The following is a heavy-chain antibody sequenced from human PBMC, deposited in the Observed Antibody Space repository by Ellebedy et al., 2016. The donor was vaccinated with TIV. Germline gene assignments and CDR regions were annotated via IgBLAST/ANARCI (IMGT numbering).Heavy chain of an antibody. Sequence: GGSLRLSCAASGFSLSSYWMSWVRQAPGKGLEWVANIRVDGNEKYYVDSVKGRFTISRDNAKNSLYLQMNSLRAEDTALYYCATDGSYGDYLSPAHAFVFWGQGTMVTVSS. D-gene: IGHD4-17*01. CDR1: GFSLSSYW. V-gene: IGHV3-7*01. CDR2: IRVDGNEK. CDR3: ATDGSYGDYLSPAHAFVF. J-gene: IGHJ3*01.